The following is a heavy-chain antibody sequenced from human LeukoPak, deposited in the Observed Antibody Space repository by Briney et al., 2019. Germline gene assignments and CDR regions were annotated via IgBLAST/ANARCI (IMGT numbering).Heavy chain of an antibody. V-gene: IGHV3-23*01. CDR3: VKGGRGADCIFDY. CDR1: GFTFRSYS. J-gene: IGHJ4*02. Sequence: GGSLRLSCAGSGFTFRSYSMSWVRQSPGKGLEWVSAISTSGDSTYYRDSVKGRFTISRDNSRNTLYLQMNSLTAEDTALYYCVKGGRGADCIFDYWGQGTLVTVSS. D-gene: IGHD2-21*02. CDR2: ISTSGDST.